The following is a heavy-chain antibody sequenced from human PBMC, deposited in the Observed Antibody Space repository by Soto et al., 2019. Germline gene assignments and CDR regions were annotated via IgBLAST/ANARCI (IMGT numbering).Heavy chain of an antibody. Sequence: GGSLRLSCAASGFTFSSYGMHWVRQAPGKGLEWVAVIWYDGSNKYYADSVKGRFTISRDNSKNTLYLQMNSLRAEDTAVYYCARDRLRRYRNDRQNYYYYGMDVWGQGTTVTVSS. D-gene: IGHD5-12*01. J-gene: IGHJ6*02. CDR1: GFTFSSYG. CDR3: ARDRLRRYRNDRQNYYYYGMDV. CDR2: IWYDGSNK. V-gene: IGHV3-33*01.